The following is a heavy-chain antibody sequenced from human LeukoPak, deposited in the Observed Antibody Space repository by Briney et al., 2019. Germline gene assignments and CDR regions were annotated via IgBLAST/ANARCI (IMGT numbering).Heavy chain of an antibody. Sequence: GGSLRLSCAASGFTFSSYEMNWVRQAPGKGLEWVSYISSSGSTIYYADSVKGRFTISRDNSKNTLYLQMNSLRAEDTAVYYCAKDSYYGELYWGQGTLVTVSS. CDR3: AKDSYYGELY. J-gene: IGHJ4*02. V-gene: IGHV3-48*03. CDR1: GFTFSSYE. CDR2: ISSSGSTI. D-gene: IGHD4-17*01.